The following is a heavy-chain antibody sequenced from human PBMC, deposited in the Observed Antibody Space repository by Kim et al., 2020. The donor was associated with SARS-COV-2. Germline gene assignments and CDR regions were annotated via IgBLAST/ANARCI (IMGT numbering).Heavy chain of an antibody. J-gene: IGHJ4*02. D-gene: IGHD3-22*01. CDR2: IYYSGST. V-gene: IGHV4-39*01. CDR3: ASHYYDSSGYYSPDY. Sequence: SETLSLTCTVSVGSISSSSYYWGWIRQPPGKGLEWIGSIYYSGSTYYNPSLKSRVTISVDTSKNQFSLKLSSVTAADTAVYYCASHYYDSSGYYSPDYWGQGTPVTVSS. CDR1: VGSISSSSYY.